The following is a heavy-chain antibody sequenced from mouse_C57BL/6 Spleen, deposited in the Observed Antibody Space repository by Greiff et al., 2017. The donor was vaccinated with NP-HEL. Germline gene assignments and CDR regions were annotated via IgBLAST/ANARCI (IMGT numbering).Heavy chain of an antibody. CDR2: ISSGGDYI. V-gene: IGHV5-9-1*02. CDR3: TRASSGYVWFVY. CDR1: GFTFSSYA. J-gene: IGHJ3*01. Sequence: DVMLVESGEGLVKPGGSLKLSCAASGFTFSSYAMSWVRQTPEKRLEWVAYISSGGDYIYYADTVKGRFTISRDNARNTLYLQMSSLKSEDTAMYYCTRASSGYVWFVYWGQGTLVTVSA. D-gene: IGHD3-2*02.